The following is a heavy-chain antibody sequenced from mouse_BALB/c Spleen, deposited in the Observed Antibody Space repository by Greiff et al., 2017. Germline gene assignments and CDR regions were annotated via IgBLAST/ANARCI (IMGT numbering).Heavy chain of an antibody. CDR3: ARGILRGGYAMDY. V-gene: IGHV1-14*01. J-gene: IGHJ4*01. CDR2: INPYNDGT. D-gene: IGHD1-1*01. CDR1: GYTFTSYV. Sequence: VQLKESGPELVKPGASVKMSCKASGYTFTSYVMHWVKQKPGQGLEWIGYINPYNDGTKYNEKFKGKATLTSDKSSSTAYMELSSLTSEDSAVYYCARGILRGGYAMDYWGQGTSVTVSS.